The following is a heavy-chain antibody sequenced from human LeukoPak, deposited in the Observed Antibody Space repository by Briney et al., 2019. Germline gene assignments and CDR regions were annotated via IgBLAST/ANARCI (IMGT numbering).Heavy chain of an antibody. V-gene: IGHV4-34*01. CDR3: ARRARPSSIAARHALAFDI. J-gene: IGHJ3*02. CDR1: GGSFSGYY. D-gene: IGHD6-6*01. Sequence: SETLSLTCAVYGGSFSGYYWSWIRQPPGKGLEWIGEINHSGSTNYNPSLKSRVTISVDTSKNQFSLKLSSVTAADTAVYYCARRARPSSIAARHALAFDIWGQGTMVTVSS. CDR2: INHSGST.